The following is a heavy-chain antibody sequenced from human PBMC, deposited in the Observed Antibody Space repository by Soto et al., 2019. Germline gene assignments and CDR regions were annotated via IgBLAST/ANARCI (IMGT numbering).Heavy chain of an antibody. V-gene: IGHV4-61*01. D-gene: IGHD3-9*01. CDR3: ARTVLGPDLLADSFVDYYYYMDV. CDR2: IYYSGST. J-gene: IGHJ6*03. CDR1: GGSVSSGSYY. Sequence: SETLSLTCTVSGGSVSSGSYYWSWIRQPPGKGLEWIGYIYYSGSTNYNPSLKSRVTISVDTSKNQFSLKLNSVTAADTAVYYCARTVLGPDLLADSFVDYYYYMDVWGQGTTVTVSS.